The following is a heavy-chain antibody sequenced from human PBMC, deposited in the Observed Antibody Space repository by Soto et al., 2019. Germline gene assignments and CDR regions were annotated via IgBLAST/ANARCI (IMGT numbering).Heavy chain of an antibody. CDR2: ISPDGSNK. D-gene: IGHD3-3*01. CDR3: AIPRSSLQWTPYDP. CDR1: EFTFSSYG. J-gene: IGHJ5*02. V-gene: IGHV3-30*03. Sequence: QVKLVESGGGVVQPGRSLRLSCAASEFTFSSYGMHWVRQAPGKGLEWVAVISPDGSNKDYADSVKGRFTISRDNSKNTLYLQMNSLRVEDTAVYYCAIPRSSLQWTPYDPWGHGTLVTVSS.